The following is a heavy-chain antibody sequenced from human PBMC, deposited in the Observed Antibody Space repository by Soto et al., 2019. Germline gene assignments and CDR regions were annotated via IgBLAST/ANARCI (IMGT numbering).Heavy chain of an antibody. CDR1: GGSFSGYY. D-gene: IGHD3-3*01. CDR3: ARYSIFGRTYYFDY. Sequence: SETLSLTCAVYGGSFSGYYWSWIRQPPGKGLEWIGEINHSGGTNYNPSLKSRVTISVDTSKNQFSLKLSSVTAADTAVYYCARYSIFGRTYYFDYWGQGTLVTVSS. CDR2: INHSGGT. J-gene: IGHJ4*02. V-gene: IGHV4-34*01.